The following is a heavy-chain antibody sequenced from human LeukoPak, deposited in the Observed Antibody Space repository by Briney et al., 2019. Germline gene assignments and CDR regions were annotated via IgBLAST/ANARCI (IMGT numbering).Heavy chain of an antibody. Sequence: GGSLRLSCAASGFTFNNYGMSWVRQAPGKGLEWVSGITSGGTTYYADSVKGRFAISRDISKNTPYLEMDSLRVEDTAVYYCAKSREGFNSGFDYWGQGTLVTVSS. D-gene: IGHD5-24*01. CDR3: AKSREGFNSGFDY. V-gene: IGHV3-23*01. CDR1: GFTFNNYG. CDR2: ITSGGTT. J-gene: IGHJ4*02.